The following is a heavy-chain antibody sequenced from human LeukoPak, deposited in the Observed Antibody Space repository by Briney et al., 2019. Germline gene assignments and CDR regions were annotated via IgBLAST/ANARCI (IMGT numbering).Heavy chain of an antibody. CDR3: AKVGLAYCGGDCSEFDP. Sequence: QPGGSLRLSCAASGFTFSSYWMHWVRQAPGKGLEWVSAISGSGGSTYYADSVKGRFTISRDNSKNTLYLQMNSLRAEDTAVYYCAKVGLAYCGGDCSEFDPWGQGTLVTVSS. CDR1: GFTFSSYW. J-gene: IGHJ5*02. D-gene: IGHD2-21*02. V-gene: IGHV3-23*01. CDR2: ISGSGGST.